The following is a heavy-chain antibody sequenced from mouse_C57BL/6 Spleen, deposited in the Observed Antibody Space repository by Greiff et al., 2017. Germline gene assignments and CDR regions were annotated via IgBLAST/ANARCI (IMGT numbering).Heavy chain of an antibody. CDR2: IDPETGGT. CDR3: TRSSGYDGFAY. Sequence: VQLQQSGAELVRPGASVTLSCTASGYTFTDYEMHWVKQTPVHGLEWIGAIDPETGGTAYNQKFKGKAILTADKSSSTAYMELRSLTSEDSAVYYCTRSSGYDGFAYWGQGTLVTVSA. J-gene: IGHJ3*01. D-gene: IGHD2-2*01. V-gene: IGHV1-15*01. CDR1: GYTFTDYE.